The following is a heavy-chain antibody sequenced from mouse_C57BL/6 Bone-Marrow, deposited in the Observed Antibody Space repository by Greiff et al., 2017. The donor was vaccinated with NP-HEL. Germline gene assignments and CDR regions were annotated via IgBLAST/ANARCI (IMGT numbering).Heavy chain of an antibody. Sequence: VQLKQSGAELVRPGASVKLSCTASGFNIKDDYMHWVKQRPEQGLEWIGWIDPENGDTDYASKFHCQAPLPSATSSTTAYLQLSSLTSEDTAVYYCTTRGEFDYWGQGTTLTVSS. CDR2: IDPENGDT. J-gene: IGHJ2*01. CDR3: TTRGEFDY. CDR1: GFNIKDDY. V-gene: IGHV14-4*01.